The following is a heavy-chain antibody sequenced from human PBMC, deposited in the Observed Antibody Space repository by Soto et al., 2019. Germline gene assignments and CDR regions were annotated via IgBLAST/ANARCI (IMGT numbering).Heavy chain of an antibody. CDR2: LSHTRRTE. CDR3: EKTTPTVTTEHERDA. CDR1: GFPFSAYG. J-gene: IGHJ6*02. V-gene: IGHV3-30*18. D-gene: IGHD4-4*01. Sequence: QVQLVESGGGVVQPGRSLRLSCSASGFPFSAYGMHWVRQAPGKGLEWVANLSHTRRTENYADSVRGRFTVSSDNSENTLFLQMNSLRSEDTAVYYCEKTTPTVTTEHERDAWGQGTTVIVSS.